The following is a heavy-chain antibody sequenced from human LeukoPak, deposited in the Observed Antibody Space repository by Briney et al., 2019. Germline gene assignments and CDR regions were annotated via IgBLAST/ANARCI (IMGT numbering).Heavy chain of an antibody. J-gene: IGHJ4*02. Sequence: GGSLRLSCAASGFTVSSNYMNWVRQAPGKGLEWVSSISSSSSYIYYADSVKGRFTISRDNAKNSLYLQMNSLRAEDTAVYYCARLNPLGGGSCYDYWGQGTLVTVSS. CDR3: ARLNPLGGGSCYDY. V-gene: IGHV3-21*01. CDR1: GFTVSSNY. CDR2: ISSSSSYI. D-gene: IGHD2-15*01.